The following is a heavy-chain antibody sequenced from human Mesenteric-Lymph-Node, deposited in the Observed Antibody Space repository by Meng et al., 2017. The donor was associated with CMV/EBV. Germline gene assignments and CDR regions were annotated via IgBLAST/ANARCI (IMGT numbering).Heavy chain of an antibody. Sequence: SETLSLTCTVSGYSISSSSYYWGWIRQPPGKGLEWIGSIYYSGSTYYNPSLKSRVTISVDTSKNQFSLKLSSVTAADTAIYYCARDGGLTQYYYYGMDVWGQGTTVTVSS. V-gene: IGHV4-39*07. D-gene: IGHD2-15*01. CDR2: IYYSGST. J-gene: IGHJ6*02. CDR3: ARDGGLTQYYYYGMDV. CDR1: GYSISSSSYY.